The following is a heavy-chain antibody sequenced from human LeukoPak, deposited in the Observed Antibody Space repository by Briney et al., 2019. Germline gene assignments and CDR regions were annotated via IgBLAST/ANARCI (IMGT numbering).Heavy chain of an antibody. V-gene: IGHV3-53*01. CDR2: IYSDNT. CDR1: GFTVSSNS. J-gene: IGHJ4*02. D-gene: IGHD4-17*01. CDR3: AKAGLDGDPHAY. Sequence: GGSLRLSCTVSGFTVSSNSMSWVRQAPGKGLEWVSFIYSDNTHYSDSVKGRFTISRDNSKNTLYLRMNSLRVEDTAVYYCAKAGLDGDPHAYWGQGALVTVSS.